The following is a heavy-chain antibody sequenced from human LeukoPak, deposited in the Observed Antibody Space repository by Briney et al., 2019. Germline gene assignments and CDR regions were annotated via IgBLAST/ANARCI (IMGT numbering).Heavy chain of an antibody. V-gene: IGHV4-34*01. J-gene: IGHJ4*02. Sequence: NPSETLSLTCAVSGGSFSGYYWSWIRQPPGKGLEWIWEINHSGSTNCNPSLKSRATISVDTSKNQFSLKLSSVTAADTAVYYCARGRRGQQLVRGFDYWGQGTLVTVSS. CDR3: ARGRRGQQLVRGFDY. CDR2: INHSGST. CDR1: GGSFSGYY. D-gene: IGHD6-13*01.